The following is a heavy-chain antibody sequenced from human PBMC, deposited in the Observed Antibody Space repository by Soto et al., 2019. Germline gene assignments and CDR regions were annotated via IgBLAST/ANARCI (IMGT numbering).Heavy chain of an antibody. CDR1: GGSISSYY. CDR3: ARVGGGYCSGGSCYKVDV. CDR2: IYYSGST. J-gene: IGHJ6*04. D-gene: IGHD2-15*01. Sequence: SETLSLTCTVSGGSISSYYWSWIRQPPGKGLEWIGYIYYSGSTNYNPSLKSRVTISVDTSKNQFSLKLSSVTAADTAVYYCARVGGGYCSGGSCYKVDVWGKGTTVTVSS. V-gene: IGHV4-59*01.